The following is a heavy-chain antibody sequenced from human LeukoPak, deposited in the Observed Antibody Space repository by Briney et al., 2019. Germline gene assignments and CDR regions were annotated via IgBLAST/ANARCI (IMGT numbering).Heavy chain of an antibody. Sequence: GGSLRLSCAASGFTFSSYSMNWVRQAPGKGLEWVSYISSSSSTIYYADSVKGRFTISRDNAKNSLYLQMNNLRAEDTAVYYCARDEGYCSGGSCYYYFDYWGQGTLVTVSS. CDR2: ISSSSSTI. D-gene: IGHD2-15*01. CDR3: ARDEGYCSGGSCYYYFDY. CDR1: GFTFSSYS. V-gene: IGHV3-48*04. J-gene: IGHJ4*02.